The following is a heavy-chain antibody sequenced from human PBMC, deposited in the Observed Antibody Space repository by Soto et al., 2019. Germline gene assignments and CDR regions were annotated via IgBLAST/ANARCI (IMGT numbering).Heavy chain of an antibody. V-gene: IGHV4-4*02. D-gene: IGHD6-19*01. CDR3: ARHVGVPGTRGFDY. J-gene: IGHJ4*02. CDR1: GASISDDNW. CDR2: IYRSGTT. Sequence: QEQLQESGPGLVKPSGTLSLACAVFGASISDDNWWSWVRQPPGKGLEWIGEIYRSGTTNYNSSLESRVTISMDKSRNQISLKLSSVAAADSAIYYCARHVGVPGTRGFDYWGQGTLVTVSS.